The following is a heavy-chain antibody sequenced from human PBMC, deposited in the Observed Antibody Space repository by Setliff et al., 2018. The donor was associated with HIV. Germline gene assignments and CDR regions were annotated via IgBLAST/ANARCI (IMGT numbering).Heavy chain of an antibody. CDR1: GFTFSSYG. Sequence: GGSLRLSCTASGFTFSSYGMHWVRQAPGKGLEWVAVIWFDGSSKYYADSVEGRFTISRDNSKNTLYLQMNSLRAEDTAVYYCARVSKSSPDAFDIWGQGTMVTVSS. J-gene: IGHJ3*02. D-gene: IGHD6-13*01. CDR3: ARVSKSSPDAFDI. CDR2: IWFDGSSK. V-gene: IGHV3-33*01.